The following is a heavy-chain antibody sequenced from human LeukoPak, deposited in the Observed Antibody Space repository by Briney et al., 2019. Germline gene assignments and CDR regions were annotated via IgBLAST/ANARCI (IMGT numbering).Heavy chain of an antibody. D-gene: IGHD2-15*01. V-gene: IGHV4-31*03. J-gene: IGHJ4*02. CDR2: IYHSGSP. CDR1: GGSLSSGGYY. CDR3: ARGHYSGGFDY. Sequence: SETLSLTCTVSGGSLSSGGYYWSWIRQHPGKGLEWIGYIYHSGSPYHNPSLKSRIDMSVDTSKSQFSLRLSSVTAADTAMYYCARGHYSGGFDYWGQGTLVTVSS.